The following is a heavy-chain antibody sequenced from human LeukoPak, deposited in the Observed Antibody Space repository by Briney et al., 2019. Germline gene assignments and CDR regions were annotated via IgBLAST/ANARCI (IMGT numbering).Heavy chain of an antibody. Sequence: ASVKVSCKASGYTFTGYDMHWVRQAPGQGLEWMGWINPNSGGTNYAQKFQGRVTMTRDTSISTAYMELSRLRSDDTAVYYCARDSMVRGVNDYFDYWGQGTLVTVSS. D-gene: IGHD3-10*01. V-gene: IGHV1-2*02. CDR3: ARDSMVRGVNDYFDY. CDR1: GYTFTGYD. J-gene: IGHJ4*02. CDR2: INPNSGGT.